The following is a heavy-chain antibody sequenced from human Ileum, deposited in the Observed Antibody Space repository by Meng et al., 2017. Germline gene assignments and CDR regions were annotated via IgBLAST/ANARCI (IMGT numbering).Heavy chain of an antibody. D-gene: IGHD2-15*01. Sequence: QLQESGPGLLKSSQTLSLTCTVSGGSISIGDYYWSWVRQPPGKGLEWIGYIYYSGSTYYNPSLKSRAIMSVDTSKNHFSLKLSSVTAADTAVYYCARDRGGSYYFDYWGQGTLVTVSS. J-gene: IGHJ4*02. CDR3: ARDRGGSYYFDY. CDR2: IYYSGST. CDR1: GGSISIGDYY. V-gene: IGHV4-30-4*01.